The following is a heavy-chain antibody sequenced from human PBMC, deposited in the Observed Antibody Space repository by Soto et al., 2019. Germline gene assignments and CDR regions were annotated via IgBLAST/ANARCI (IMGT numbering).Heavy chain of an antibody. CDR2: IIPIFGTA. Sequence: QVQLVQSGAEVKKPGSSVKVSCKAPGGTFSSYAISWVRQAPGQELEWMGGIIPIFGTAKYAQKFQGRVTITADESTRTGYVERSSLRSEDTAVYYCARSQGGSSSLDIYYYYYYGMDVWGQGTTVTVSS. J-gene: IGHJ6*01. D-gene: IGHD2-15*01. V-gene: IGHV1-69*01. CDR1: GGTFSSYA. CDR3: ARSQGGSSSLDIYYYYYYGMDV.